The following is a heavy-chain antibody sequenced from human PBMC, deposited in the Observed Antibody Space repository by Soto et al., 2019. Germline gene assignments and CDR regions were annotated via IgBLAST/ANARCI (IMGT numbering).Heavy chain of an antibody. CDR1: GYSITGYY. D-gene: IGHD3-22*01. J-gene: IGHJ4*02. Sequence: HEHLVQSGAEVKRPGASLKVSCKASGYSITGYYIHWVRQAPGQGLEWMGWIKPDSGATNYAQNFQGRVTLTSDTSISTASMDLTSLTSDDTAVYYCARGDYETGGYPFPYFDYWAQGTLVIVSS. V-gene: IGHV1-2*02. CDR2: IKPDSGAT. CDR3: ARGDYETGGYPFPYFDY.